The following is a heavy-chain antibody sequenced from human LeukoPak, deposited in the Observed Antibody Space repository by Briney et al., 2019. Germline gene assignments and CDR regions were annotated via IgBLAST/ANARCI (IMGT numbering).Heavy chain of an antibody. Sequence: GASMKVSCKTSGYTFTSYGISWVRQAPGQGLEWMGWISADNGKTNYAQKLQGRVTMTTDTSTTTAYMELRSLRSDDTAVYYCASSTRGYGDYWGQGTLVTVSS. CDR2: ISADNGKT. CDR3: ASSTRGYGDY. J-gene: IGHJ4*02. V-gene: IGHV1-18*01. D-gene: IGHD2-15*01. CDR1: GYTFTSYG.